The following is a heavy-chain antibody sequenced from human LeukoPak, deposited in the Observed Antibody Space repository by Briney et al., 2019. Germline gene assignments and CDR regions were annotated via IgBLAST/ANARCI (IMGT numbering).Heavy chain of an antibody. Sequence: GGSLRLSCVASGFTFSSYGMSWVRQAPGKGLEWVSFIYSDNTHYSDSVKGRFTISRDNSKNTLYLQMNSLRAEDTAVYYCARRAGAYSHPYDYWGQGTLVTVSS. J-gene: IGHJ4*02. CDR2: IYSDNT. CDR1: GFTFSSYG. V-gene: IGHV3-53*01. CDR3: ARRAGAYSHPYDY. D-gene: IGHD4/OR15-4a*01.